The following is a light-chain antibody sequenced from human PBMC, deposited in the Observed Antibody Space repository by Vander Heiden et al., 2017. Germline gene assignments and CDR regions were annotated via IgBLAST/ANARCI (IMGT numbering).Light chain of an antibody. CDR3: SSYTSSSTLRV. Sequence: QSALTQPASVSGSPGESITISCTGTSSDAGGYNYVSWYQQHPGKSPKLMIYDVSNRPSGVSNRFSGSKSGNTASLTISGLQAEDEADYYCSSYTSSSTLRVFGGGTKLTVL. J-gene: IGLJ2*01. CDR1: SSDAGGYNY. CDR2: DVS. V-gene: IGLV2-14*03.